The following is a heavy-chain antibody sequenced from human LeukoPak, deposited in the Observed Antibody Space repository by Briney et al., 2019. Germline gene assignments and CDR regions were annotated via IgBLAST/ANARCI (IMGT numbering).Heavy chain of an antibody. J-gene: IGHJ4*02. D-gene: IGHD1-26*01. Sequence: SETLSLTCTVSGGSISSGDYYWSWIRQPPGKGLEWIGYIYYSGSTYYNPPLKSRVTISVDTSKNQFSLKLSSVTAADTAVYYCARDRGSYEIYFDYWGQGTLVTVSS. V-gene: IGHV4-30-4*01. CDR3: ARDRGSYEIYFDY. CDR2: IYYSGST. CDR1: GGSISSGDYY.